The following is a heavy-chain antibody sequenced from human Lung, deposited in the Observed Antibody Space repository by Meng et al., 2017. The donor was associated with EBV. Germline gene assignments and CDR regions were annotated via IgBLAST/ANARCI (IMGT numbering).Heavy chain of an antibody. J-gene: IGHJ5*02. CDR2: INHSGST. Sequence: QGQPHEWGAGLLNPAGTLSLPCAVYDGSFSGYYWIWIRQPPGKGLEWIGEINHSGSTSYNPSLKGRVTILVDTSKNQFPLKLTSVTAADTAVYYCATYTGGRFGPWGQGTLVTVSS. V-gene: IGHV4-34*01. D-gene: IGHD2-2*02. CDR3: ATYTGGRFGP. CDR1: DGSFSGYY.